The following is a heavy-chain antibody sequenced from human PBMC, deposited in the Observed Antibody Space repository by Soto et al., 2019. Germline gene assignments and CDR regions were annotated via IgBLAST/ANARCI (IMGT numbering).Heavy chain of an antibody. CDR2: IIPIFGTA. V-gene: IGHV1-69*01. CDR3: ARGRCGGDCYSGWYYYYGMDV. D-gene: IGHD2-21*02. Sequence: QVQLVQSGAEVKKPGSSVKVSCKASGGTFSSYAISWVRQAPGQGLEWMGGIIPIFGTANYAQKFQGRVTITADESTSTAYMERSSLRSEDTAVYYCARGRCGGDCYSGWYYYYGMDVWGQGTTVTVSS. CDR1: GGTFSSYA. J-gene: IGHJ6*02.